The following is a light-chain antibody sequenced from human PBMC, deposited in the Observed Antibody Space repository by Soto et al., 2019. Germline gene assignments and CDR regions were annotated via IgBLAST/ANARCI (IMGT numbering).Light chain of an antibody. CDR2: GAS. J-gene: IGKJ1*01. CDR1: QSVSDY. Sequence: EAIMAHSGATRSITQEERATLSCRASQSVSDYLAWYQQKPGQAPRLLIYGASTRATGIPARFSGSGSGTEFTLTISSLRSEDFAVYYCQQYNNWPRTFGQGTKVDI. V-gene: IGKV3-15*01. CDR3: QQYNNWPRT.